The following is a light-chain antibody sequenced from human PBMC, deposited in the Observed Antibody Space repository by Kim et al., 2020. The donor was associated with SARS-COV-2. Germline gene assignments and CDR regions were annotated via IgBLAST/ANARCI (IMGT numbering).Light chain of an antibody. CDR3: QQYGSSSPIT. V-gene: IGKV3-20*01. J-gene: IGKJ5*01. Sequence: PGERATLSCRASQSVSSSYLAWYQQKPGQAPRLLIYGASSRATGIPDRFSGSGSGTDFTLTISRLEPEDFAVYYCQQYGSSSPITFGQGTRLEIK. CDR1: QSVSSSY. CDR2: GAS.